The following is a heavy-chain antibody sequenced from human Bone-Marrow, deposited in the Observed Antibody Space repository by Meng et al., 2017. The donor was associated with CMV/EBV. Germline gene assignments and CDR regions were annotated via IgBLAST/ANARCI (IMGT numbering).Heavy chain of an antibody. Sequence: GESLKISCAASGFTFSSYSMNWVRQAPGKGLEWVSSISSSSSYIYYADSVKGRFTISRDNAKNSLYLQMNSLRAEDTAVYYCARASAGYCSSTSCLNAFDIWGQGTMVTVSS. V-gene: IGHV3-21*01. D-gene: IGHD2-2*01. CDR1: GFTFSSYS. CDR2: ISSSSSYI. CDR3: ARASAGYCSSTSCLNAFDI. J-gene: IGHJ3*02.